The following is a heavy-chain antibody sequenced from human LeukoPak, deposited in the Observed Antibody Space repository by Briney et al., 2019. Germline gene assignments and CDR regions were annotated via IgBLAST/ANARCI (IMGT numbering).Heavy chain of an antibody. V-gene: IGHV3-21*01. Sequence: GGSLRLSCAASGFIFSRNSMNWVRQAPGKGLEWVSSISSRSTYIYHADSVKGRFTISRDNAKNSLFLQMNSLRAEDTAVYFCAKSTRAVMAMMDVWGKGTTVTVSS. CDR2: ISSRSTYI. D-gene: IGHD3-16*01. J-gene: IGHJ6*04. CDR1: GFIFSRNS. CDR3: AKSTRAVMAMMDV.